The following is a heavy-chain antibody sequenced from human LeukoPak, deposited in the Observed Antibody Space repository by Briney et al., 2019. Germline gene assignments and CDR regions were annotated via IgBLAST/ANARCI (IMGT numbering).Heavy chain of an antibody. J-gene: IGHJ5*02. CDR3: ARAGGRSWFDP. CDR2: VYFSGDT. CDR1: GGSISSSSYY. Sequence: SETLSLTCTVPGGSISSSSYYWGWIRQPPGKGLEWIGYVYFSGDTDYSPSLKSRISISVDTSKSQFSLNLTSVTAADTTVYYCARAGGRSWFDPWGQGTLVTVSS. V-gene: IGHV4-39*07.